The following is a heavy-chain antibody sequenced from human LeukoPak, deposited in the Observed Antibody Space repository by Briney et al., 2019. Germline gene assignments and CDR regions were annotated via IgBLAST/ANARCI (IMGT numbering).Heavy chain of an antibody. D-gene: IGHD4-17*01. J-gene: IGHJ4*02. Sequence: PSETLSLTCAISGGSISSSNWWTWVRQPPGKGLEWVGEIYLRGNTNYNPSLESRVTISVDESKTQLSLRLESVTAADTAVYYCARGTITTVTDSWGPGTLVTVS. V-gene: IGHV4-4*02. CDR1: GGSISSSNW. CDR3: ARGTITTVTDS. CDR2: IYLRGNT.